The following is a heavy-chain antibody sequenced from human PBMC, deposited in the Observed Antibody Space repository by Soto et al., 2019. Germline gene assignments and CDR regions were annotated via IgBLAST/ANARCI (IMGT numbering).Heavy chain of an antibody. CDR2: LNSDGSST. CDR3: VRTSLVVAAATREDY. D-gene: IGHD2-15*01. CDR1: GFTFSSYW. V-gene: IGHV3-74*01. Sequence: EVQLVESGGGLVQPGGSLRLSCAASGFTFSSYWMHWVRQAPGKGLVWVSRLNSDGSSTSYADSVKGRFTISRDNAKNTLYLQMNRLRAEDTAVYYCVRTSLVVAAATREDYWGQGTLVTVSS. J-gene: IGHJ4*02.